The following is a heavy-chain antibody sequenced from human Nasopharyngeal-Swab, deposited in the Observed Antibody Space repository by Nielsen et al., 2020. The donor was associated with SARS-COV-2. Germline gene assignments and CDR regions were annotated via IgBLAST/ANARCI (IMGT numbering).Heavy chain of an antibody. CDR2: IYYSGST. CDR3: ARDQEAAAHNDRVSFDI. V-gene: IGHV4-39*06. J-gene: IGHJ3*02. CDR1: GGSSSSYY. Sequence: GTLRLSCAVYGGSSSSYYWGWIRQPPGKGLEWIGIIYYSGSTYYNPSLKSRVTLSVDTSKNQFTLKLSSVTAADTAVYYYARDQEAAAHNDRVSFDIWGQGTMVTVSS. D-gene: IGHD6-13*01.